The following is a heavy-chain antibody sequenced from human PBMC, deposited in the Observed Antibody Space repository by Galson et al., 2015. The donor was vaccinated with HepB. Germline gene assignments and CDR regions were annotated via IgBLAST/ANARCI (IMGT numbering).Heavy chain of an antibody. J-gene: IGHJ4*02. D-gene: IGHD4-17*01. CDR2: ISGSGGST. V-gene: IGHV3-23*01. CDR3: AKDRVILYGDYYFDY. CDR1: GFTFSSYA. Sequence: SLRLSCAASGFTFSSYAMSWVRQAPGKGLEWVSAISGSGGSTYYADSVKGRFTISRDNSKNTLYLQMNSLRVEDTAVYYCAKDRVILYGDYYFDYWGQGTLVTVSS.